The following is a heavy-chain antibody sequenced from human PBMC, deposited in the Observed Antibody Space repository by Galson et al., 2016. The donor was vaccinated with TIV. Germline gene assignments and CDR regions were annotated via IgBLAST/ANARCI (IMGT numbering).Heavy chain of an antibody. Sequence: SVKVSCKASGYTFTGYYIHWVRQAPGQGLEWMGWINPNNGDANYGQKFQGRVTMTSDTSISTAYMELSSLRSDDTAVYYCARASSSPTRFDWGQGTLVTVSS. CDR2: INPNNGDA. V-gene: IGHV1-2*02. CDR1: GYTFTGYY. CDR3: ARASSSPTRFD. D-gene: IGHD6-13*01. J-gene: IGHJ4*02.